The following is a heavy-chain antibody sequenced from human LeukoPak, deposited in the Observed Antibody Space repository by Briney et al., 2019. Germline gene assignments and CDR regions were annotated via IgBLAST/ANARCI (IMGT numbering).Heavy chain of an antibody. CDR2: INSDGSST. J-gene: IGHJ4*02. Sequence: GGSLGLSCAASGFTFSSYWMHWVRQAPGKGLVWVSRINSDGSSTSYADSVKGRFTISRDNAKNTLYLQMNSLRAEDTAVYYCARGRTTVTRIDLNDYWGQGTLVTVSS. D-gene: IGHD4-11*01. CDR1: GFTFSSYW. V-gene: IGHV3-74*01. CDR3: ARGRTTVTRIDLNDY.